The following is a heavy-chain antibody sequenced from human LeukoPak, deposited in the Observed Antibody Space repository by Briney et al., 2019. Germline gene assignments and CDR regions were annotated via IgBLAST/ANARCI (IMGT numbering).Heavy chain of an antibody. CDR1: GFTVSSNY. Sequence: QPGGSLRLSCAASGFTVSSNYMSWVRQAPGKGLEWVSVIYSGGSTYYADSVKGRFTISRDNSKNTLYLQMNSLRAEDTAVYYCAKDGGYYYDSSGPNWFDPWGQGTLVTVSS. CDR3: AKDGGYYYDSSGPNWFDP. V-gene: IGHV3-53*05. J-gene: IGHJ5*02. CDR2: IYSGGST. D-gene: IGHD3-22*01.